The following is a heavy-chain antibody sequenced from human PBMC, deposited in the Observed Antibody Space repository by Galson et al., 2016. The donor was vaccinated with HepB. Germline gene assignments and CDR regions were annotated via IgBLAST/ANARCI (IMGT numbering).Heavy chain of an antibody. V-gene: IGHV3-11*01. CDR3: VKGPGMAVAKYYFDY. J-gene: IGHJ4*02. CDR1: GFTFRDYY. CDR2: ISSSGSAI. D-gene: IGHD6-19*01. Sequence: SLRLSCAASGFTFRDYYMNWIRQAPGKGLEWVSHISSSGSAIYYADSVKGRFAISRDNAKDSLYLQMNSLRPEDTALYYCVKGPGMAVAKYYFDYWGQGTLVTVSS.